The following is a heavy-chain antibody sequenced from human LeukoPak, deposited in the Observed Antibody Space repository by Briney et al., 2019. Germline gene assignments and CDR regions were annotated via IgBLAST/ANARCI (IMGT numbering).Heavy chain of an antibody. D-gene: IGHD3-16*01. CDR2: MYYSGHT. J-gene: IGHJ6*03. Sequence: PSETLSLTCSVSGGSIRSSGSYWGWIRQPPGKGLEWIGTMYYSGHTYYTPPLRSRVTISLDTSENKVSLKLSSVTAADTAIYFCARVTKGIVDPGPGWSAYYFFIDVWGRGTTVTVS. CDR1: GGSIRSSGSY. V-gene: IGHV4-39*07. CDR3: ARVTKGIVDPGPGWSAYYFFIDV.